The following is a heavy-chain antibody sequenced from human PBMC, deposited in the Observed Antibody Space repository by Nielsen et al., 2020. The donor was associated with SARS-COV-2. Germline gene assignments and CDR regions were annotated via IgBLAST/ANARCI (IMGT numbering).Heavy chain of an antibody. J-gene: IGHJ6*03. CDR2: ISDSGNT. D-gene: IGHD2-8*01. Sequence: SETLSLTCAVSGGSINTYYWSWVRQTPGKGLEWVGYISDSGNTNYNPSLKSRVTISLDTSKNQFSLRLTSVTTADTAVYYCARGGMVYGSRRYFYYYYMDVWGKGTTVTVSS. V-gene: IGHV4-59*01. CDR1: GGSINTYY. CDR3: ARGGMVYGSRRYFYYYYMDV.